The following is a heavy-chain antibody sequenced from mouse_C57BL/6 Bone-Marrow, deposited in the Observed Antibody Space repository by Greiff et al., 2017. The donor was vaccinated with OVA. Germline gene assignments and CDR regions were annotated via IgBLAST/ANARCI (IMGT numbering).Heavy chain of an antibody. CDR3: ARYCYLYYYAMDY. Sequence: QVQLQQPGAELVKPGASVKMSCQASGYTFTSYWITWVKQRPGQGLEWIGDIYPGSGSTNYNEKFKSKATLTVDTSSSTAYMQLSSLTSEDSAVYYCARYCYLYYYAMDYWGQGTSVTVSS. D-gene: IGHD2-12*01. CDR1: GYTFTSYW. V-gene: IGHV1-55*01. J-gene: IGHJ4*01. CDR2: IYPGSGST.